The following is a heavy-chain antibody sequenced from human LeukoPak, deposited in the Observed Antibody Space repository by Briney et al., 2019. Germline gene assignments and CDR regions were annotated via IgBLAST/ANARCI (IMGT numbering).Heavy chain of an antibody. CDR1: GFSFRNYW. CDR3: AKGPIVVVPAAMPFDY. D-gene: IGHD2-2*01. Sequence: PGGSLRLSCTTSGFSFRNYWMGWVRQAPGKGLEWVSAISGSGGSTYYADSVKGRFTISRDNSKNTLYLQMNSLRAEDTAVYYCAKGPIVVVPAAMPFDYWGQGALVTVSS. CDR2: ISGSGGST. J-gene: IGHJ4*02. V-gene: IGHV3-23*01.